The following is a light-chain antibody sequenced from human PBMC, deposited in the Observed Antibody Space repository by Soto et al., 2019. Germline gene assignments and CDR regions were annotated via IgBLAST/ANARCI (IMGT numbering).Light chain of an antibody. J-gene: IGLJ3*02. V-gene: IGLV1-44*01. Sequence: QSVLTQPPSASGTPGQRVTISCSGSNSNIGSNTVSWYQQLPGTAPKVLIYNNDQRPSGVPDRLSGSKSGSSASLAIGGLQSEAEDDYYCAAWDGSLNGWVFGGGTKLTVL. CDR1: NSNIGSNT. CDR2: NND. CDR3: AAWDGSLNGWV.